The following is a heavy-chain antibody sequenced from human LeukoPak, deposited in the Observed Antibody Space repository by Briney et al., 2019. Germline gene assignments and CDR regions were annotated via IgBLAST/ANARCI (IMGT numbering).Heavy chain of an antibody. CDR2: ISSSSSYI. J-gene: IGHJ4*02. CDR1: GFTFSSYS. V-gene: IGHV3-21*01. D-gene: IGHD4-17*01. Sequence: GGSLRLSCAASGFTFSSYSMNWVRQAPGKGLEWVSSISSSSSYIYYADSVKGRFTISRDNAKNSLYLQMNSLRAEDTAVYYCARDLDGDQFPRYWGQGTLVTVSS. CDR3: ARDLDGDQFPRY.